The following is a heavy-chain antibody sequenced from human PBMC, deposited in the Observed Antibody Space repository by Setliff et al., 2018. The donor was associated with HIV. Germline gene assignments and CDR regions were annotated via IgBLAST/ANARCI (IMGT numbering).Heavy chain of an antibody. J-gene: IGHJ4*02. V-gene: IGHV4-38-2*01. CDR2: IYHNGNT. D-gene: IGHD3-16*01. CDR3: ARRPPYWGFDF. Sequence: SETLSLTCDVSGYSISSGYYWGWIRQPPGKGLEWIANIYHNGNTHYNPSVKSRVTISVDTSKNQLSLKLRSVTAADTAVYYCARRPPYWGFDFWGQGTLVTVPS. CDR1: GYSISSGYY.